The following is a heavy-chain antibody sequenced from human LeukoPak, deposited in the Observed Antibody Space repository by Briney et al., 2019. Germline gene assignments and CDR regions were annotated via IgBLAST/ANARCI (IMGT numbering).Heavy chain of an antibody. CDR2: ISYDGSNK. Sequence: GGSLRLSCAASGFTFSSYGMHWVRQAPGKGLEWVAVISYDGSNKYYADSVKGRFTISRDNSKNTLYLQMNSLRAEDTAVYYRAKDDREWLPRSPGAYWGQGTLVTVSS. CDR3: AKDDREWLPRSPGAY. CDR1: GFTFSSYG. D-gene: IGHD5-24*01. J-gene: IGHJ4*02. V-gene: IGHV3-30*18.